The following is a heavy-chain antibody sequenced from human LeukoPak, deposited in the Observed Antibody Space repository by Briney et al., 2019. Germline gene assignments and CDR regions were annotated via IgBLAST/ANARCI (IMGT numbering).Heavy chain of an antibody. Sequence: PSQTLSLTCTVSGGSISSYYWSWIRQPPGKGLEWIGYIYYSGSTNYNPSLKSRVTISVDTSKSQFSLKLSSVTAADTAVYYCARQTGSNYGYYYYGMDVWGQGTTVTVSS. J-gene: IGHJ6*02. CDR3: ARQTGSNYGYYYYGMDV. CDR1: GGSISSYY. CDR2: IYYSGST. D-gene: IGHD4-11*01. V-gene: IGHV4-59*08.